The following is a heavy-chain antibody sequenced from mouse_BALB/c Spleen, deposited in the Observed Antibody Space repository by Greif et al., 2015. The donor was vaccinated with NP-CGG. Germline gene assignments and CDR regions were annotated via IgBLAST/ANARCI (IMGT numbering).Heavy chain of an antibody. V-gene: IGHV1-7*01. CDR3: ANYYGSSYYFDY. CDR2: INPSTGYT. CDR1: GYTFTSYW. D-gene: IGHD1-1*01. Sequence: VQLQQSGAELAKPGASVKMSCKASGYTFTSYWMHWVKQRPGQGLEWIGYINPSTGYTEYNQKFKDKATLTADKSSGTAYMQLSSLTSEDSAVYYCANYYGSSYYFDYWGQGTTLTVSS. J-gene: IGHJ2*01.